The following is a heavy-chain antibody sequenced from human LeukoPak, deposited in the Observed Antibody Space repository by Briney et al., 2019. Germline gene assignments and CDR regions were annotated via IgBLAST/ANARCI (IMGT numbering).Heavy chain of an antibody. J-gene: IGHJ4*02. D-gene: IGHD6-6*01. CDR2: IKQDGCQR. Sequence: GGSLRLSCTASRFTFSDYWMTWVRQAPGKGPEWVANIKQDGCQRYYVDSVRGRFTISRDNAKNSLFLQMNGLRAEDTAVYYCARRGGSSSRRSPIDYWGQGTLVTVSS. CDR3: ARRGGSSSRRSPIDY. V-gene: IGHV3-7*01. CDR1: RFTFSDYW.